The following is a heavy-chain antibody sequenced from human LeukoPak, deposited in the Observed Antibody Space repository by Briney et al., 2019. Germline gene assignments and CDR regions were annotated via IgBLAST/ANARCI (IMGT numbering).Heavy chain of an antibody. Sequence: SVKVSCKASGGSFSSYAISWVRQAPGQGLEWMGRIIPSTGLVNYAQKFQGRVTITADKSTTTAYMELSRLTSEGTAVYYCARVLYWGQGTLVTVSS. CDR2: IIPSTGLV. V-gene: IGHV1-69*04. CDR3: ARVLY. J-gene: IGHJ4*02. CDR1: GGSFSSYA.